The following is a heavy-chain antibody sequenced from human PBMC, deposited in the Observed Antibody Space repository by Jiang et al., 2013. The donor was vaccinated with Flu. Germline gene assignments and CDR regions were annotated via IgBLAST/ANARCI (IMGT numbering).Heavy chain of an antibody. CDR1: GFSLSTSGVG. J-gene: IGHJ4*02. D-gene: IGHD2/OR15-2a*01. CDR2: IYYNEDK. CDR3: GHRRETFYDY. V-gene: IGHV2-5*01. Sequence: KPTQTLTLTCTFSGFSLSTSGVGVGWIRQPPGKALEWLALIYYNEDKRYSPSLRSRLTITKDASKNQVVLTMTNVDPLDTATYYCGHRRETFYDYWGQGTLVIVSS.